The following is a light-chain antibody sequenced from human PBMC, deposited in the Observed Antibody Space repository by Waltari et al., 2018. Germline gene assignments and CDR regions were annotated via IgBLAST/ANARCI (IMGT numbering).Light chain of an antibody. J-gene: IGLJ2*01. Sequence: SSVLTQPPSVSLAPGKTARITCGGNKIGVKSVHWYQQKPGQAPVVVIYDDSDRPSGIPERFSDSNSGNTATLTISRVEAGDEADDYCQVWDSSTDHVVFGGGTKLTVL. CDR3: QVWDSSTDHVV. CDR2: DDS. V-gene: IGLV3-21*01. CDR1: KIGVKS.